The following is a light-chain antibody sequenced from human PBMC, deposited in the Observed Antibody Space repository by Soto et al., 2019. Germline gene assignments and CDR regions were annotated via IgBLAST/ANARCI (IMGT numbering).Light chain of an antibody. V-gene: IGKV1-39*01. CDR1: QTISTH. Sequence: DIQMTQSPSSLSASVRDRVTITCRASQTISTHLNWYQQKPGKAPKLLIYAASTLQSGVPSRFSGSGSGTDFTLTINSLQPEDCATYCCQQRLTIPYTFGQGKKLEIK. CDR2: AAS. J-gene: IGKJ2*01. CDR3: QQRLTIPYT.